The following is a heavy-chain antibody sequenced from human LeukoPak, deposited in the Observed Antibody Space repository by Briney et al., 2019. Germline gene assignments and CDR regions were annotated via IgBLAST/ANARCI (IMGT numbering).Heavy chain of an antibody. V-gene: IGHV3-74*01. D-gene: IGHD6-19*01. CDR1: GFLFSSYW. Sequence: GGALRLSCAASGFLFSSYWMHWVRQAPGKGLVWVSRINSDGSSTSYADSVKGRFTISRDNAQNTLYLQMNSLRAEDTAVYYCASPHRSSESWGQGTLVTVSS. J-gene: IGHJ5*02. CDR2: INSDGSST. CDR3: ASPHRSSES.